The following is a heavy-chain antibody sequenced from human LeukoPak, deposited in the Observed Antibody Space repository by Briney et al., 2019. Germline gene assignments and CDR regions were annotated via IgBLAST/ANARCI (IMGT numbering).Heavy chain of an antibody. Sequence: PSETLSLTCTVSGGSISSGGYYWSWIRQHPGKGPEWIGYVYYSGSTYYNPSLKSRVTISVDTSKNQFSLKLSSVTAADTAVYYCARDSSTRGGFDYWGQGTLVTVSS. V-gene: IGHV4-31*03. D-gene: IGHD3-10*01. CDR1: GGSISSGGYY. CDR2: VYYSGST. J-gene: IGHJ4*02. CDR3: ARDSSTRGGFDY.